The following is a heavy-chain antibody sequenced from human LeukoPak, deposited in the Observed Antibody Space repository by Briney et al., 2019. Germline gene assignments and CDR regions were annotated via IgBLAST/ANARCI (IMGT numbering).Heavy chain of an antibody. CDR1: GGSISSGSYD. CDR3: ARETPLVIAAAGTFNDY. CDR2: IYTSGST. J-gene: IGHJ4*02. Sequence: KPSETLSLTCTVSGGSISSGSYDWRWVRQPAGKGLEWIGRIYTSGSTNYNPSLKSRVTISVDTSKNQFSLKLSSVTAADTAVYYCARETPLVIAAAGTFNDYWGQGTLVTVSS. D-gene: IGHD6-13*01. V-gene: IGHV4-61*02.